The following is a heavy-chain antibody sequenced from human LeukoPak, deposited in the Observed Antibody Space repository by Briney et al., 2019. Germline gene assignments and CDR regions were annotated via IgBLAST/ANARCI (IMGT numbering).Heavy chain of an antibody. Sequence: PGRSLRLSCAASGFTFDDYAMHWVRQAPGKGLEWVSGISWNSGSIGYADSVKGRFTISRDNAKNSPYLQMNSLRAEDMALYYCAKMAAAGTDYYFDYWGQGTLVTVSS. CDR1: GFTFDDYA. CDR2: ISWNSGSI. D-gene: IGHD6-13*01. V-gene: IGHV3-9*03. CDR3: AKMAAAGTDYYFDY. J-gene: IGHJ4*02.